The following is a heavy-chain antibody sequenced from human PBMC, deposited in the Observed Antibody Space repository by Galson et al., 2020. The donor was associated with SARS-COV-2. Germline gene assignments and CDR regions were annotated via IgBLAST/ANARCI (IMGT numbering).Heavy chain of an antibody. Sequence: GGSLRLSCAASEFTVSASYMSWVRQAPGKGLEWVSVIYSGGSSYYADSVKGRFTISRDNSKNTLYLQVNSLRDEDSAVYYCARGGGLNFLNYYMDVWGKGTTVTISS. D-gene: IGHD1-20*01. J-gene: IGHJ6*03. V-gene: IGHV3-66*02. CDR3: ARGGGLNFLNYYMDV. CDR2: IYSGGSS. CDR1: EFTVSASY.